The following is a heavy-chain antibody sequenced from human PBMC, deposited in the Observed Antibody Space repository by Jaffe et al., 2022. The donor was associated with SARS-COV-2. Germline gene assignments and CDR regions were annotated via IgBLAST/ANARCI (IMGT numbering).Heavy chain of an antibody. CDR1: GDSISSGKYY. D-gene: IGHD5-12*01. CDR3: ARHGRWLQTSDY. J-gene: IGHJ4*02. CDR2: SYYSGTT. V-gene: IGHV4-39*01. Sequence: HLQLQESGPGLVRSSETLSLTCTVSGDSISSGKYYWGWIRQPPGKGLEWIGTSYYSGTTYYNPSLKGRVTISVDMPKNQFSLRLTSVTAADTAIYYCARHGRWLQTSDYWGQGTLVTVPS.